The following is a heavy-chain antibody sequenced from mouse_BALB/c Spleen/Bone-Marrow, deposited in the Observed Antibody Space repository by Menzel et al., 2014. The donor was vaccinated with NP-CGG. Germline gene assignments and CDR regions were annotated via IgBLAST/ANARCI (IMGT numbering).Heavy chain of an antibody. Sequence: QVQLQQSGAELVKPGASVKLSCKASGYTFTSYWMHWVKQRPGQGLEWIGEINPSNGRTNYNEKFKSKATLTVDKSSSTAYMQLSSLTSEDSAVYYCARPYYGPYFDYWGHGTTLTVSS. D-gene: IGHD1-2*01. CDR3: ARPYYGPYFDY. V-gene: IGHV1S81*02. J-gene: IGHJ2*01. CDR2: INPSNGRT. CDR1: GYTFTSYW.